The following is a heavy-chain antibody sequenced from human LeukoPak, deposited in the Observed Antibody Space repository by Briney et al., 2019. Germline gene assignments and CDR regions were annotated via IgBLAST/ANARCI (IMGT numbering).Heavy chain of an antibody. J-gene: IGHJ3*02. V-gene: IGHV4-39*07. CDR3: ARGSFRSTTFDAFDI. CDR1: GDPISSTNYY. CDR2: IYYSGST. Sequence: SETLSLTCTVSGDPISSTNYYWGWIRQPPGKGLEWIGSIYYSGSTYYNPSLKSRVTISVDTSKNQFSLKLSSVTAADTAVYYCARGSFRSTTFDAFDIWGQGTMVTVSS. D-gene: IGHD1-26*01.